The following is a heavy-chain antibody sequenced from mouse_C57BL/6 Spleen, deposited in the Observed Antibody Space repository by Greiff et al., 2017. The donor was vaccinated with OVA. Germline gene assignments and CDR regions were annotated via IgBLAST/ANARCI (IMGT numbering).Heavy chain of an antibody. V-gene: IGHV1-18*01. Sequence: EVQLQQSGPELVKPGASVKIPCKASGYTFTDYNMDWVKQSHGKSLEWIGDINTNNGGSIYNQKFKGKATLTVDKSSSTAYMELRSLTSEDTAVYYCAREGVLGRGFAYWGQGTLVTVSA. CDR3: AREGVLGRGFAY. CDR2: INTNNGGS. D-gene: IGHD4-1*01. J-gene: IGHJ3*01. CDR1: GYTFTDYN.